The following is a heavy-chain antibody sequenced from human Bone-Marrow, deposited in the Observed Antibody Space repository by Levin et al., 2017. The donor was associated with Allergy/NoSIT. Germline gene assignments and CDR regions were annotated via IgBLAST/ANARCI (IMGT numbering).Heavy chain of an antibody. D-gene: IGHD2-21*02. J-gene: IGHJ4*02. Sequence: GGSLRLSCAASGFTFSSYGMHWVRQAPGKGLEWVAVISYDGSNKYYADSVKGRFTISRDNSKNTLYLQMNSLRAEDTAVYYCAKDHFPVVTVAPSSVDYWGQGTLVTVSS. CDR1: GFTFSSYG. V-gene: IGHV3-30*18. CDR3: AKDHFPVVTVAPSSVDY. CDR2: ISYDGSNK.